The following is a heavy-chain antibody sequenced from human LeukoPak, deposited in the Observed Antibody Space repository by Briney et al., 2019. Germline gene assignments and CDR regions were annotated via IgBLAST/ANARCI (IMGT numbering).Heavy chain of an antibody. CDR2: IYYSGST. J-gene: IGHJ2*01. CDR1: GGSISSYY. CDR3: ARSYYDFWSGYYTIRYFDL. D-gene: IGHD3-3*01. V-gene: IGHV4-59*01. Sequence: KPSETLSLTCTVSGGSISSYYWSWIRQPPGKGLEWIGYIYYSGSTNYNPSLKSRVTISVDTSKNQFSLKLSSVTAADTAVYYCARSYYDFWSGYYTIRYFDLWGRGTLVTVSS.